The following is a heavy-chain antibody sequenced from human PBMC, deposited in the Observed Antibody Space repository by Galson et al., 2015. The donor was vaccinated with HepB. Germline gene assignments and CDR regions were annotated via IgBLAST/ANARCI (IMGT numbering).Heavy chain of an antibody. Sequence: SVKVSCKASGYTFTSYYMHWVRQAPGQGLEWMGIINPSGGSTSYAQKFQGRVTMTRDTSTSTVYMELSSLRAEDTAVYYCAKVGSSGSRILSYFDYWGQGTLVTVSS. CDR1: GYTFTSYY. CDR2: INPSGGST. V-gene: IGHV1-46*01. CDR3: AKVGSSGSRILSYFDY. J-gene: IGHJ4*02. D-gene: IGHD6-25*01.